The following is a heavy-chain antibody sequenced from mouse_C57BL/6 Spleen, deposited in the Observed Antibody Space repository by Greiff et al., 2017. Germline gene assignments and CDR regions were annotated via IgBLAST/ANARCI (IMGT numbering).Heavy chain of an antibody. D-gene: IGHD2-1*01. V-gene: IGHV5-6*01. Sequence: EVQGVESGGDLVKPGGSLKLSCAASGFTFSSYGMSWVRQTPDKRLEWVATISSGGSYTYYPDSVKGRFTISRDNAKNTLYLQMSSLKSEDTAMYYCARQDGNRNYFDYWGQGTTLTVSS. J-gene: IGHJ2*01. CDR1: GFTFSSYG. CDR2: ISSGGSYT. CDR3: ARQDGNRNYFDY.